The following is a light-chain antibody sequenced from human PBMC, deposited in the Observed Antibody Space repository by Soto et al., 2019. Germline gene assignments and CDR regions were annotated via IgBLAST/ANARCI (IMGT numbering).Light chain of an antibody. V-gene: IGKV3-20*01. J-gene: IGKJ1*01. CDR2: CAS. CDR1: QSVTSNY. Sequence: EIVLTQSPGTLSLSPGERATLSCRASQSVTSNYLAWYQQKPGQAPRLLIFCASIRDTGLPDRFSGSGSGTDFTLTISRLEPEDFAVYYCHQYGVSPGTFGQGTKVEIK. CDR3: HQYGVSPGT.